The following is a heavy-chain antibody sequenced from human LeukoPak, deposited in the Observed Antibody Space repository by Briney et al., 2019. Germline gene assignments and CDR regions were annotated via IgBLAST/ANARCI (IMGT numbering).Heavy chain of an antibody. CDR3: ARVAYCTKGVCINFDL. J-gene: IGHJ4*02. CDR1: GDTFTGSY. CDR2: INPNSGAT. Sequence: GASVKVSCKASGDTFTGSYIHWMRQAPGQGLEWKGWINPNSGATKYAQKFQGRVTVTRDTSTSTAYMELSGLRADDAAVYYCARVAYCTKGVCINFDLWGQGTLVTVSS. D-gene: IGHD2-8*01. V-gene: IGHV1-2*02.